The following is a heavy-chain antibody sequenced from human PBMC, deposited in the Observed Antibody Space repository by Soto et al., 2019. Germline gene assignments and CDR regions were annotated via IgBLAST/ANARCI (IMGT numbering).Heavy chain of an antibody. Sequence: PSETLSLTCAVYGGSFSGYYWSWIRQPPGKGLEWIGEINHSGSTNYNPSLKSRVTISVDTSKNQFSLKLSSVTAADTAVYYCARRLLWSGYHTPFGWFDPWGQGTLVTVSS. CDR3: ARRLLWSGYHTPFGWFDP. CDR2: INHSGST. D-gene: IGHD3-3*01. J-gene: IGHJ5*02. CDR1: GGSFSGYY. V-gene: IGHV4-34*01.